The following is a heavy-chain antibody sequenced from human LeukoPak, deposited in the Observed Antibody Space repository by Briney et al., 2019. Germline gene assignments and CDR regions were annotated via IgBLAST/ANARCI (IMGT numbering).Heavy chain of an antibody. CDR3: ATTPTKYVWGSYRSFDY. J-gene: IGHJ4*02. Sequence: ASVKVSCKASGYTFTGYYMHWVRQALGQGLEWMGRINPNSGGPNYAQKFQGRVTMTRDTSISTAYMELSRLRSDDTAVYYCATTPTKYVWGSYRSFDYWGQGTLVTVSS. V-gene: IGHV1-2*06. CDR1: GYTFTGYY. D-gene: IGHD3-16*02. CDR2: INPNSGGP.